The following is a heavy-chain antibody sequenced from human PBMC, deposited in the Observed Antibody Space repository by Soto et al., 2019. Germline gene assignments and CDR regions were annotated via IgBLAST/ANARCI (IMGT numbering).Heavy chain of an antibody. D-gene: IGHD2-2*02. CDR3: TTEPGYCSSTSCYRARNNQTYCLDV. CDR2: VGGTT. Sequence: VGGTTDYADPEKGRFTISRDDSKNTLYLQMNSLKTEDTAVYYCTTEPGYCSSTSCYRARNNQTYCLDVWGQGTTVTVS. V-gene: IGHV3-15*01. J-gene: IGHJ6*02.